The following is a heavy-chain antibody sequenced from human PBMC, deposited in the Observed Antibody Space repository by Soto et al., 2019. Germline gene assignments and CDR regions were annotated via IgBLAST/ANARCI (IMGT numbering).Heavy chain of an antibody. CDR3: ASPLRYFDWLSEDYYYYGMDV. J-gene: IGHJ6*02. V-gene: IGHV1-8*01. CDR1: GYTFTSYD. CDR2: MNPNSGNT. D-gene: IGHD3-9*01. Sequence: QVQLVQSGAEVKKPGASVKVSCKASGYTFTSYDINWVRQATGQGLEWMGWMNPNSGNTGYAQKFQGRVTMTRNTSISTAYMELSSLRSADTAVYYCASPLRYFDWLSEDYYYYGMDVWGQGTTVTVSS.